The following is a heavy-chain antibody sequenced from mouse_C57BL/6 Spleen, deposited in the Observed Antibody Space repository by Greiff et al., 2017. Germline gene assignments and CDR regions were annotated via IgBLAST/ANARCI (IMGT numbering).Heavy chain of an antibody. V-gene: IGHV1-82*01. CDR3: ARDYGSSYGFAY. D-gene: IGHD1-1*01. CDR2: IYPGDGDT. J-gene: IGHJ3*01. CDR1: GYAFSSSW. Sequence: VQLQQSGPELVKPGASVKISCKASGYAFSSSWMNWVKQRPGKGLGWIGRIYPGDGDTNYNGKFKGKATLTADKSSSTAYMQLSSLTSEDSAVYFCARDYGSSYGFAYWGQGTLVTVSA.